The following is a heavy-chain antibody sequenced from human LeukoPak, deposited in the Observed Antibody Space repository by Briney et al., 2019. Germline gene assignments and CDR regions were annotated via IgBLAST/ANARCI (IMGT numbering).Heavy chain of an antibody. CDR2: IYTSGST. J-gene: IGHJ3*02. V-gene: IGHV4-61*02. Sequence: SQTLSLTCTVSGGSISSGSYYWSWIRQPAGKGLEWIGRIYTSGSTNYNPSLKSRVTISVDTSKNQFSLKLSSVTAADTAVYYCARDFGWGYCSSTSCYDAFDIWDQGTMVTVSS. CDR1: GGSISSGSYY. D-gene: IGHD2-2*01. CDR3: ARDFGWGYCSSTSCYDAFDI.